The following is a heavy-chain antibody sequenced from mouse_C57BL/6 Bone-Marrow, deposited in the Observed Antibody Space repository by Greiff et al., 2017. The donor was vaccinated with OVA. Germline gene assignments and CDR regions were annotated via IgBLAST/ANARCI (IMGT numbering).Heavy chain of an antibody. CDR3: ARDPGEPDPGYFDY. J-gene: IGHJ2*01. Sequence: EVKLVESEGGLVQPGSSMKLSCTASGFTFSDYYMAWVRQVPEKGLEWVANINYDGSSTYYLDSLKSRFIISRYNAKNILYLQMSSLKSESTATYSGARDPGEPDPGYFDYWGQGTTLTVSS. CDR2: INYDGSST. V-gene: IGHV5-16*01. CDR1: GFTFSDYY.